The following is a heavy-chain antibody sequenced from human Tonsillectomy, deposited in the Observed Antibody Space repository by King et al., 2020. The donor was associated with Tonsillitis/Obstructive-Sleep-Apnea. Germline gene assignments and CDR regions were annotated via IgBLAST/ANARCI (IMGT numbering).Heavy chain of an antibody. V-gene: IGHV3-21*01. J-gene: IGHJ4*02. CDR3: ARDADFWSGYYKPDYFDY. Sequence: VQLVESGGGLVKPGGSLKLSCAASGFPSSSNSMNWVRKAPGKGLEWVSSISGSSSYIYYAASVKGRFTISRDNAKNSLYLQMNSLRAEDTAVYYCARDADFWSGYYKPDYFDYWGQGNLVTVSS. CDR2: ISGSSSYI. CDR1: GFPSSSNS. D-gene: IGHD3-3*01.